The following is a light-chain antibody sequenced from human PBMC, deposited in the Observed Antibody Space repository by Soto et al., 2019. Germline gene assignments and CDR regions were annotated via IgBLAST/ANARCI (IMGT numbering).Light chain of an antibody. V-gene: IGLV1-40*01. J-gene: IGLJ1*01. CDR2: GNN. Sequence: QSVLTQPPSVSGAPGQRVTISCTGSSSNIGAGYDVHWYQQLPGTAPKLLIYGNNNRPSGVPDRFSGSKSGTSASLAITGLQAEDEADYYCQSYESSLISYVFGAGTKLTVL. CDR1: SSNIGAGYD. CDR3: QSYESSLISYV.